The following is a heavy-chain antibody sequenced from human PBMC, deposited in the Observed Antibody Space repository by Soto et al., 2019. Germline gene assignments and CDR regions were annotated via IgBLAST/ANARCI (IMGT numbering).Heavy chain of an antibody. V-gene: IGHV4-39*01. CDR1: GGSISSSSYY. D-gene: IGHD6-6*01. CDR3: ARPTVEYSSSRGYYYYGMDV. J-gene: IGHJ6*02. CDR2: IYYSGST. Sequence: SETLSLTCTVSGGSISSSSYYWGWIRQPPGKGLEWIGSIYYSGSTYYNPSLKSRVTISVDTSKNQFSLKLSSVTAADTAVYYCARPTVEYSSSRGYYYYGMDVWGQGTTVTVSS.